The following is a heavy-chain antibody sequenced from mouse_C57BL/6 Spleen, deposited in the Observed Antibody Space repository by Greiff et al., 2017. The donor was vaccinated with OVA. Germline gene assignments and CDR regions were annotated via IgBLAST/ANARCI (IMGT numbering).Heavy chain of an antibody. D-gene: IGHD4-1*01. V-gene: IGHV5-6*01. CDR3: ARHGELGRFDY. CDR1: GFTFSSYG. CDR2: ISSGGSYT. J-gene: IGHJ2*01. Sequence: EVQVVESGGDLVKPGGSLKLSCAASGFTFSSYGMSWVRQTPDKRLEWVATISSGGSYTYYPDSVKGRFTISRDNAKNTLYLQMSSLKSEDTAMYYCARHGELGRFDYWGQGTTLTVSS.